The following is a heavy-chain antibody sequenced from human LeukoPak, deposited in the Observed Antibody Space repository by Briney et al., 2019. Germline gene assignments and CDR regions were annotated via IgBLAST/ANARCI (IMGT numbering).Heavy chain of an antibody. J-gene: IGHJ4*02. D-gene: IGHD3-3*01. CDR1: GFDFSSNW. Sequence: GGSLRLSCAASGFDFSSNWMHWVRHAPGQGLVWVSRIKGDGISTNYADSVKGRFTISRDIAKNTLYPQMNSLRAEDTGVYYCAKDHYWSIDYWGRGTLVTVSS. V-gene: IGHV3-74*01. CDR3: AKDHYWSIDY. CDR2: IKGDGIST.